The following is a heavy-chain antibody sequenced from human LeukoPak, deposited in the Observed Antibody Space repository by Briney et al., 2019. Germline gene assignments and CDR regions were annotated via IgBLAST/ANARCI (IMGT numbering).Heavy chain of an antibody. D-gene: IGHD3-22*01. CDR2: ISYDGSNK. CDR3: AKDTSLGYYYDSSGPYTL. CDR1: GFTFSSYA. J-gene: IGHJ4*02. Sequence: PGRSLRLSCAASGFTFSSYAMHWVRQAPGKGLEWVAVISYDGSNKYYADSVKGRFTISRDNSKNTLYLQMNSLRAEDTAVYYCAKDTSLGYYYDSSGPYTLWGQGTLVTVSS. V-gene: IGHV3-30*18.